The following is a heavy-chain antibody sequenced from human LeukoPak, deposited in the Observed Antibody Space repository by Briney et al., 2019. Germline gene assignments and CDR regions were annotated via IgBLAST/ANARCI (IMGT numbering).Heavy chain of an antibody. J-gene: IGHJ5*02. CDR3: ARGPIVVVPAAIGMAWFDP. CDR2: IYYSGST. V-gene: IGHV4-30-4*08. CDR1: GGSISSGDYY. Sequence: PSETQSLTCTVSGGSISSGDYYWSWIRQPPGKGLEWIGYIYYSGSTYYNPSLKSRVTISVDTSKNQFSLKLSSVTAADTAVYYCARGPIVVVPAAIGMAWFDPWGQGTLVTVSS. D-gene: IGHD2-2*02.